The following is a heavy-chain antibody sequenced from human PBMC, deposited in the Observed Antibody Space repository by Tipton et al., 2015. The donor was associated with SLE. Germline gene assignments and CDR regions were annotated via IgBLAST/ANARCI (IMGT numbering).Heavy chain of an antibody. V-gene: IGHV4-39*01. CDR3: ARLSDYDSGGYYPWYFDY. J-gene: IGHJ4*02. D-gene: IGHD3-22*01. CDR1: GGSISSSSYY. Sequence: TLSLTCTVSGGSISSSSYYWGWIRQPPGKGLEWIGSIYYSGSTYYNPSLKSRVTISVDTSKNQFSLKWSSVTAADTAVYYCARLSDYDSGGYYPWYFDYWGQGTLVTVSS. CDR2: IYYSGST.